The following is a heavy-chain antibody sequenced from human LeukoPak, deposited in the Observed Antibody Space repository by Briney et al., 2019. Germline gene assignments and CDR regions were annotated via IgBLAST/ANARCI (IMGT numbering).Heavy chain of an antibody. CDR1: GYTFTSYD. J-gene: IGHJ6*03. D-gene: IGHD2-2*01. CDR3: ARGKYQLPSGYYYYYYYMDV. CDR2: MNPNSGNT. V-gene: IGHV1-8*01. Sequence: ASVKVSCKASGYTFTSYDINWVRQATGQGLEWMGWMNPNSGNTGYAQKFQGRVTMTRNTSINTAYMELSSLRSEDTAVYYCARGKYQLPSGYYYYYYYMDVWGKGTTVTVSS.